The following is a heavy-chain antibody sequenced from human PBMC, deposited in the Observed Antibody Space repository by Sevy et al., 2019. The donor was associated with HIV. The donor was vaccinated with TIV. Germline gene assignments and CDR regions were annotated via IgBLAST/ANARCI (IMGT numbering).Heavy chain of an antibody. V-gene: IGHV4-59*01. CDR3: ARGATGAFDY. Sequence: SETLSLTCTVSGGSITTYYWSWIRQPPGKGLEWIGYIHYSGRTNYNPSLKSRLTISVDTSKNQFSLKLTSVTAADTAVYYCARGATGAFDYWGQGTLATVSS. CDR2: IHYSGRT. J-gene: IGHJ4*02. CDR1: GGSITTYY. D-gene: IGHD5-12*01.